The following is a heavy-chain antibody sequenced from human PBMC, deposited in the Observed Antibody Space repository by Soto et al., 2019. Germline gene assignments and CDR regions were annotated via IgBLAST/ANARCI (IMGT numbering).Heavy chain of an antibody. CDR2: SYHSGST. CDR1: GGSISSSNW. D-gene: IGHD1-7*01. CDR3: ARKYNWNYIGGWFDP. J-gene: IGHJ5*02. V-gene: IGHV4-4*02. Sequence: QVQLQESGPGLVKPSGTLSLTCAVSGGSISSSNWWSWVRQPPGKGLEWIGESYHSGSTNDNPSLKSRVTISVDKSKNQFSLKLSSVTAADTAVYYCARKYNWNYIGGWFDPWGQGTLVTVSS.